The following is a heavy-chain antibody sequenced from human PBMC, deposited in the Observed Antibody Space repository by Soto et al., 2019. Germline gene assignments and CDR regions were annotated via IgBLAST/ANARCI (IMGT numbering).Heavy chain of an antibody. CDR3: ARGGYYDNSWGKLSHYGLDV. J-gene: IGHJ6*02. CDR1: GYTFIRYG. Sequence: QVQLAQSANEVKKPGASVRVSCKAAGYTFIRYGIAWVRQAPGQGLEWMGWISPYNDYTVYAQKCQGRVSMTADTSTRTVYMNLRGLKSDDTAVYYCARGGYYDNSWGKLSHYGLDVWGQGTSVSVS. D-gene: IGHD3-16*01. V-gene: IGHV1-18*01. CDR2: ISPYNDYT.